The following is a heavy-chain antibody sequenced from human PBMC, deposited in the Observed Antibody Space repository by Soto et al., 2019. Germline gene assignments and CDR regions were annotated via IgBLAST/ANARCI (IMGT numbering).Heavy chain of an antibody. CDR1: GASISGSSFY. V-gene: IGHV4-39*01. CDR3: ARHELGTRWYGVWFDP. CDR2: IYFSGST. D-gene: IGHD6-13*01. J-gene: IGHJ5*02. Sequence: QLQLQESGPGLVKPSETLSLTCPVSGASISGSSFYWGWIRQPPGKGLECIGSIYFSGSTYYTPSLKNRVTISVNTSKNQCPLKFRSVTASDTAVVYCARHELGTRWYGVWFDPWGQGTPITVSS.